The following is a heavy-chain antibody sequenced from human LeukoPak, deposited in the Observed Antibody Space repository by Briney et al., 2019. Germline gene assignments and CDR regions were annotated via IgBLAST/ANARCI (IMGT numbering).Heavy chain of an antibody. J-gene: IGHJ4*02. CDR1: GGTFSSYA. CDR2: IIPILGIA. D-gene: IGHD3-22*01. CDR3: ARDVSYYYDSGGYYANDY. V-gene: IGHV1-69*04. Sequence: GASVKVSCKASGGTFSSYAISWVRQAPGQGLEWMGRIIPILGIANYAQKFQGRVTITADKSTSTAYMELSSLRSEDTAVYYCARDVSYYYDSGGYYANDYWGQGTLVTVSS.